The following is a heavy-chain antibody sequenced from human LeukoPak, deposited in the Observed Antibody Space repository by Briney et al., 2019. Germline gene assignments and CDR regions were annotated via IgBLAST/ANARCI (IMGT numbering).Heavy chain of an antibody. D-gene: IGHD5-24*01. CDR2: ISDSGGST. CDR3: AKDVYNKAFDY. Sequence: PGGSLRLSCAPSGFTFSSYAMSWVRQAPGKGLEWVSAISDSGGSTYYVESVKGRFTISRDGSKNTLYLQMNSLRAEDTAIYYCAKDVYNKAFDYWGQGTLVTVSS. J-gene: IGHJ4*02. CDR1: GFTFSSYA. V-gene: IGHV3-23*01.